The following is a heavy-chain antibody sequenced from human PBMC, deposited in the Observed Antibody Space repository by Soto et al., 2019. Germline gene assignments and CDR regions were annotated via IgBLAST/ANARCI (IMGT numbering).Heavy chain of an antibody. V-gene: IGHV5-51*01. CDR3: ARSDYGGNSDYYYGMDV. Sequence: GESLKISCKGAGYSFTSYWIGWVRQMPGKCLEWMGIIYPGDSDTRYSPSFQGQVTISADKSISTAYLQWSSLKASDTAMYYCARSDYGGNSDYYYGMDVWGQAPTVTV. D-gene: IGHD4-17*01. J-gene: IGHJ6*02. CDR2: IYPGDSDT. CDR1: GYSFTSYW.